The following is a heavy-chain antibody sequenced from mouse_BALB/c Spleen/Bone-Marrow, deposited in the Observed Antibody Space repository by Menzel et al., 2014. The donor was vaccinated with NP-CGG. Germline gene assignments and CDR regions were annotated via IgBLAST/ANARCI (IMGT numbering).Heavy chain of an antibody. V-gene: IGHV3-6*02. CDR3: ARRKGVDY. Sequence: QSGPGLVKPSQSLSLTCSVTGYSITSGYYWNWIRQFPGNKLEWMGYISYDGSNNYNPSLKNRISITRDTSKNQFFLKLNSVTTEDTATYYCARRKGVDYWGQGTSVTVSS. CDR2: ISYDGSN. CDR1: GYSITSGYY. J-gene: IGHJ4*01.